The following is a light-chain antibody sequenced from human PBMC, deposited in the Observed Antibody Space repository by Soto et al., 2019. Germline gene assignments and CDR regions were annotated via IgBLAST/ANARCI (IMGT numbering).Light chain of an antibody. CDR3: QQYHSVPYT. CDR1: RDIHTW. CDR2: EVY. J-gene: IGKJ2*01. Sequence: DIQVTQSPSTLSASPGDRVMMTCRASRDIHTWLAWYQQKPGKAPELLIFEVYKLKSGVPSRFSGSESEIDFTLTINGLQPDDFATYYCQQYHSVPYTFGRGTKVDIK. V-gene: IGKV1-5*03.